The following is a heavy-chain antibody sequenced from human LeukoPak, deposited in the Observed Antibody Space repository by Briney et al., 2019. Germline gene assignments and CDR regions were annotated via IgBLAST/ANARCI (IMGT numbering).Heavy chain of an antibody. CDR1: GYTFTCYY. Sequence: ASVKVSCKASGYTFTCYYMHWVRQAPGQGLEWMGWTNPNSGGTNYAQKFQGRVTMTRDTSISTAYMELSRLRYDDTAVYYCARDRGNSYGQTYFSSYGMDVWGQGTTVTVSS. CDR2: TNPNSGGT. CDR3: ARDRGNSYGQTYFSSYGMDV. D-gene: IGHD5-18*01. V-gene: IGHV1-2*02. J-gene: IGHJ6*02.